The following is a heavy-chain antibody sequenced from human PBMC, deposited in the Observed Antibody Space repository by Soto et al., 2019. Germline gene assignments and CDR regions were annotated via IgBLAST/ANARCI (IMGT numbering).Heavy chain of an antibody. V-gene: IGHV4-39*01. J-gene: IGHJ4*02. D-gene: IGHD5-12*01. Sequence: PSETLSLTCTVSGGSIKVGGYYWGWIRQPPGKGLEWVATIYYSGTTYYNPSLKSRLTISLDTSRNQFSLDLTSVTAADTAVYYCARLAYSHYSTWGQATLVTLSS. CDR3: ARLAYSHYST. CDR2: IYYSGTT. CDR1: GGSIKVGGYY.